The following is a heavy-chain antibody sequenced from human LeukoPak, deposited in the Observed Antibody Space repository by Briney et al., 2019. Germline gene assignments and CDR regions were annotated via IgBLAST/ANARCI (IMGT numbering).Heavy chain of an antibody. J-gene: IGHJ4*02. CDR1: GFTFSSYG. V-gene: IGHV3-30*18. Sequence: PGGSLRLSCAASGFTFSSYGMHWVRQAPGKGLEWVAVISYDGSNKYYADSVKGRFAISRDNSKNTLYLQMNSLRAEDTAVYYCAKDLYDSSGYPWHWGQGTLVTVSS. D-gene: IGHD3-22*01. CDR3: AKDLYDSSGYPWH. CDR2: ISYDGSNK.